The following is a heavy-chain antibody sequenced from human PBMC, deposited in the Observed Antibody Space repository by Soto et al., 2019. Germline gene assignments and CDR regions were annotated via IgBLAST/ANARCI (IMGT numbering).Heavy chain of an antibody. J-gene: IGHJ6*02. V-gene: IGHV3-30*18. D-gene: IGHD3-10*01. CDR3: AKGTGRYYYGMDV. CDR1: GFTFSSYG. Sequence: QVQLVESGGGVVQSGRSLRLSCAASGFTFSSYGMHWVRQAPGKGLEWVAVISYDGSNKYYADSVKGRFTISRDNSKNTLYLQMNSLRAEDTAVYYCAKGTGRYYYGMDVWGQGTTVTVSS. CDR2: ISYDGSNK.